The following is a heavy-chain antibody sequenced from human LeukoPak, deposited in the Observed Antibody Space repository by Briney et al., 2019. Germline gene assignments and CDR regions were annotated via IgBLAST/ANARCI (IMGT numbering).Heavy chain of an antibody. CDR3: AKDLQGYFDY. CDR1: GFTFSSYD. Sequence: GGSLRLSCAASGFTFSSYDMHWVRQAPGKGLEWVAVISYDGSNKYYADSVKGRFTISRDNSKNTLYLQMNSLRAEDTAVYYCAKDLQGYFDYWGQGTLVTVSS. V-gene: IGHV3-30*18. CDR2: ISYDGSNK. J-gene: IGHJ4*02.